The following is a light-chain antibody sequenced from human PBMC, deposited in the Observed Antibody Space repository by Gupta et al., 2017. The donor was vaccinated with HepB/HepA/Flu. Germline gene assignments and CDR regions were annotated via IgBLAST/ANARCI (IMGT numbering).Light chain of an antibody. CDR2: DAS. Sequence: EIVLTQSPATLPLSPGERATLPCRASQSVSSYLAWYQQKPGQAPRLLIYDASNRATGIPARFSGSGSGTDFTLTISSLEPEDFAVYYCQQRSSWPTFGQGTKVEIK. CDR3: QQRSSWPT. J-gene: IGKJ1*01. CDR1: QSVSSY. V-gene: IGKV3-11*01.